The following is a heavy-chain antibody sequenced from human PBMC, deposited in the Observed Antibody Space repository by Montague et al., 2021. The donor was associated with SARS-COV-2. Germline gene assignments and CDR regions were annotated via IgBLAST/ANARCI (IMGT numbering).Heavy chain of an antibody. D-gene: IGHD3-22*01. CDR3: VRGGTMTVVVFDY. Sequence: SESLSLTCTVSGDSISNSNRWTWVRQSPGRGLEWIGEIFRSGDSNYNPSLKSRVTMSVDMSRNQFSLSLSNVTAADTAIYYCVRGGTMTVVVFDYWGQGTLATVSS. V-gene: IGHV4-4*02. J-gene: IGHJ4*02. CDR2: IFRSGDS. CDR1: GDSISNSNR.